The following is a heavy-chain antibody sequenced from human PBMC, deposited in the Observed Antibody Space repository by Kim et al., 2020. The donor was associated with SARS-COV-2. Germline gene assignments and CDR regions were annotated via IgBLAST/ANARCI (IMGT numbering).Heavy chain of an antibody. J-gene: IGHJ4*02. D-gene: IGHD2-2*01. CDR2: ISYDGSNK. V-gene: IGHV3-33*05. Sequence: GGSLRLSCAASGFTFSSYGMHWVRQAPGKGLEWVAVISYDGSNKYYADSVKGRFTISRDNSKNTLYLQMNSLRAEDTAVYYCARDLGVPAQYRGFDYWGQGTLVTVSS. CDR1: GFTFSSYG. CDR3: ARDLGVPAQYRGFDY.